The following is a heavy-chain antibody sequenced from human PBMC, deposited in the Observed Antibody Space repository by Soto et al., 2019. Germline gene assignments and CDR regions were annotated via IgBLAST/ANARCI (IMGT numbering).Heavy chain of an antibody. Sequence: SETLSLTCTVSGDSVTNSRYYWGWTRQSPGKGLEWIGTIHYAGSTSYNTSLKSRLTISVDTSKNQFSLKLSSVTAADTAVYYCASRILTGLDVWGKGTTVTVSS. D-gene: IGHD3-9*01. J-gene: IGHJ6*04. CDR1: GDSVTNSRYY. CDR2: IHYAGST. V-gene: IGHV4-39*01. CDR3: ASRILTGLDV.